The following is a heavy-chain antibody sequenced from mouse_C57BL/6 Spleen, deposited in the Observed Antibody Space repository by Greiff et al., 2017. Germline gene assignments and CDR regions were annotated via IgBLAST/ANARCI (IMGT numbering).Heavy chain of an antibody. V-gene: IGHV2-5*01. D-gene: IGHD1-1*01. CDR3: AKGTTVVAGYAMDY. CDR1: GFSLTSYG. Sequence: VQLQQSGPGLVQPSQSLSITCTVSGFSLTSYGVHWVRQSPGKGLEWLGVIWRGGSTDYNAAFMSRLSITKDNSKSQVFFKMNSLQADDTAIYYGAKGTTVVAGYAMDYWGQGTSVTVSS. J-gene: IGHJ4*01. CDR2: IWRGGST.